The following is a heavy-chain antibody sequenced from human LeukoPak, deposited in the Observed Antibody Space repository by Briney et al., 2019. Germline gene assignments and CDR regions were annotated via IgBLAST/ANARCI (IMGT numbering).Heavy chain of an antibody. CDR2: ISSSSSYT. CDR3: ARDGGYSYGFNYYYGMDV. Sequence: GGSLRLSCAASGFTFSDYYMGWIRQAPGKGLEWVSYISSSSSYTNYADSVKGRFTISRDNAKNSLYLQMNSLRAEDTAVYYCARDGGYSYGFNYYYGMDVWGKGTTVTVSS. J-gene: IGHJ6*04. V-gene: IGHV3-11*06. D-gene: IGHD5-18*01. CDR1: GFTFSDYY.